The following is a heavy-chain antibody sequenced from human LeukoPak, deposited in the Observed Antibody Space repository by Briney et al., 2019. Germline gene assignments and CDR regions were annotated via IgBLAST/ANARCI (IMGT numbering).Heavy chain of an antibody. J-gene: IGHJ6*03. CDR3: ARDGVPYYYYMDV. V-gene: IGHV3-30*04. Sequence: GGSLRLSCAASGFTFNSYAMHWVRQAPGKGLEWVTIISYDGSNKYYADSVKGRFTISRDNSKNTLYLQMNSLRTEDTAVYYCARDGVPYYYYMDVWGKGTTVTVSS. CDR1: GFTFNSYA. D-gene: IGHD3-16*01. CDR2: ISYDGSNK.